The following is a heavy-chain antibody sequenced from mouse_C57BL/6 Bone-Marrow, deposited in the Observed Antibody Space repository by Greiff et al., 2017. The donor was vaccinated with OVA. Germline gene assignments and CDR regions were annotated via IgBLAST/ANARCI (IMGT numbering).Heavy chain of an antibody. CDR1: GFTFSSYT. V-gene: IGHV5-9*01. D-gene: IGHD1-1*01. J-gene: IGHJ3*01. Sequence: EVKLQESGGGLVKPGGSLKLSCAASGFTFSSYTMSWVRQTPEKRLEWVATISGGGGNTYYPDSVKGRFTISRDNAKNTLYLQMSSLRSEDTALYYCARPPYYGSSWCAYWGQGTLVTVSA. CDR2: ISGGGGNT. CDR3: ARPPYYGSSWCAY.